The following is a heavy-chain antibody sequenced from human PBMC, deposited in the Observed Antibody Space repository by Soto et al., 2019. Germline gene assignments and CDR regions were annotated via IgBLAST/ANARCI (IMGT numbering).Heavy chain of an antibody. Sequence: GGSLRLSCAASGFTFSSYAMSWVRQAPGKGLEWVSAISGSGGRTYYADSVKGRFTISRDNSKNTLYLQMNSLRAEDTAVYYCAKDGVAAPPYYYYGMDVLGQGTTVTVSS. D-gene: IGHD6-6*01. V-gene: IGHV3-23*01. CDR2: ISGSGGRT. CDR3: AKDGVAAPPYYYYGMDV. CDR1: GFTFSSYA. J-gene: IGHJ6*02.